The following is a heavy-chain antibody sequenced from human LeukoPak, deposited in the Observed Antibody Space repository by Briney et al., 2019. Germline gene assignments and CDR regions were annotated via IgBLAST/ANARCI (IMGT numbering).Heavy chain of an antibody. D-gene: IGHD1-26*01. Sequence: GGSLRLSCSASGFTFSRNAMHWVRQAPGKGPKYVSAISSDGGSTYYAHSVKGRFTISRDNSKNTLYLQMSSLRAEDTAVYYCVKLALSGSYDYWGQGTLVTVSS. CDR1: GFTFSRNA. CDR3: VKLALSGSYDY. J-gene: IGHJ4*02. CDR2: ISSDGGST. V-gene: IGHV3-64D*09.